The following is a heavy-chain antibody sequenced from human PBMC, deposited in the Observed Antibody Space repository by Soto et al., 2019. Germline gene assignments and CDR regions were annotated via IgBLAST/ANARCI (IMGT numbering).Heavy chain of an antibody. D-gene: IGHD3-10*01. Sequence: QVQLVQSGAEVKKPGSSVKVSCKASGGTFSSYAISWVRQAPGQGLEWMGGIIPIFGTANYAQKFQGRVTITADEYTSTAYMALSSLRSEDTAVYYGARRSATRVRGVMGWFDPWGQGTLVSVSS. CDR3: ARRSATRVRGVMGWFDP. J-gene: IGHJ5*02. CDR2: IIPIFGTA. CDR1: GGTFSSYA. V-gene: IGHV1-69*01.